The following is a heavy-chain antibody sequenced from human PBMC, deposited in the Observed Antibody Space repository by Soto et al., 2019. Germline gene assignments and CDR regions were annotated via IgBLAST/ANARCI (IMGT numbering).Heavy chain of an antibody. CDR1: GFTFTSYA. CDR3: ARDRLRLGELSLIGYFDY. D-gene: IGHD3-16*02. J-gene: IGHJ4*02. V-gene: IGHV3-30*15. CDR2: ISYDGINE. Sequence: QVQLVESGGSVVQPGRSLRLSCEASGFTFTSYAMHWVRQAPGKGLEWVAVISYDGINEYYADSVKGRFTISRDNSKNPLFRQMSSLRGEDTAVYYCARDRLRLGELSLIGYFDYWGQGTLVTVSS.